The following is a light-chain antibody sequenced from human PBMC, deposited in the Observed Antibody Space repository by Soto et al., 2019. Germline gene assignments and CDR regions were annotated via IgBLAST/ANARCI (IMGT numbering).Light chain of an antibody. CDR2: EVS. Sequence: QSVLTQPASVSGSPGQSITISCTGTNTDIGAYNYVSWYQQHPGKAPKLIIYEVSNRPSGVSNRFSGSKSGDTASLTISGLQADDEATYYCSSYATILHLVFGTGTKLTVL. CDR3: SSYATILHLV. J-gene: IGLJ1*01. V-gene: IGLV2-14*01. CDR1: NTDIGAYNY.